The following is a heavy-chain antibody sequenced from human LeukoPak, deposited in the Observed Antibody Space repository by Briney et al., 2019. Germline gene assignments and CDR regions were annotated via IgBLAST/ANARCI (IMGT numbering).Heavy chain of an antibody. D-gene: IGHD3-16*01. Sequence: PSETLSLTCTVSGGSISSSSNYWGWIRQPPGKGLEWIGSIYYSGSTYYNPSLKRRVTISVDTSKNQFSLKLSSVTAADTAVYYCARTIMGEYYFDYWGQGTLVTVSS. J-gene: IGHJ4*02. CDR3: ARTIMGEYYFDY. V-gene: IGHV4-39*01. CDR1: GGSISSSSNY. CDR2: IYYSGST.